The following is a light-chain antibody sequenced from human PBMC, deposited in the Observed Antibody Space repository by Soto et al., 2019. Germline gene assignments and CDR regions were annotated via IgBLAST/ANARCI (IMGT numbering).Light chain of an antibody. CDR1: QSVASIY. CDR3: HQYDNSLYT. J-gene: IGKJ2*01. CDR2: GAS. Sequence: EIVLTQSPGTLSLSPGEGATLSCRASQSVASIYVAWYQQKPGQAPRLLIYGASSRATGIPDRFSGSGSGTDFTLTISRLEPEDVAVYYCHQYDNSLYTFGQGTKLEIK. V-gene: IGKV3-20*01.